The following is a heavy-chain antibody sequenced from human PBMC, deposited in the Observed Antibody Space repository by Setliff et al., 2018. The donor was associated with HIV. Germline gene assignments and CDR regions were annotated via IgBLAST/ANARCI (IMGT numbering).Heavy chain of an antibody. CDR1: GYSFTN. Sequence: GESLKISCKTSGYSFTNYWVRQTSGKGLEWVGRIRTNAKGYATEYAASVKGRFIISRDDSKSTAYLQMSSLQTEDTAVYYCTTLSGSLQYWGQGTQVTVSS. D-gene: IGHD1-26*01. CDR3: TTLSGSLQY. J-gene: IGHJ1*01. CDR2: IRTNAKGYAT. V-gene: IGHV3-73*01.